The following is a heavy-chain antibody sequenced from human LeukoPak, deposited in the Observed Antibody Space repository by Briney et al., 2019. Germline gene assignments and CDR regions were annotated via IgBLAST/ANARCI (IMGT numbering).Heavy chain of an antibody. Sequence: ASVKVSCKASGGTFSSYAISWVRQAPGQGLEWMGGIIPIFGTANYAQKFQGRVTITADESTSTAYMELSSLRSEDTAVYYCARQMDTAMVTAIDYWGQETLVTVSS. CDR2: IIPIFGTA. CDR3: ARQMDTAMVTAIDY. J-gene: IGHJ4*02. V-gene: IGHV1-69*13. D-gene: IGHD5-18*01. CDR1: GGTFSSYA.